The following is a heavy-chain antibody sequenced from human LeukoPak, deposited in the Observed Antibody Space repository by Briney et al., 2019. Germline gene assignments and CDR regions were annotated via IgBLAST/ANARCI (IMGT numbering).Heavy chain of an antibody. J-gene: IGHJ6*02. CDR1: GFTFSSYA. V-gene: IGHV3-23*01. Sequence: GGSLRLSCAASGFTFSSYAMSWVRQAPGKGLEWVSAISGSGGSTYYADSVKGRFTISRDNSKNTLYLQMNSLRAEDTALYYCARDLHYYVAMDVWGQGTTVTVSS. D-gene: IGHD3-10*02. CDR2: ISGSGGST. CDR3: ARDLHYYVAMDV.